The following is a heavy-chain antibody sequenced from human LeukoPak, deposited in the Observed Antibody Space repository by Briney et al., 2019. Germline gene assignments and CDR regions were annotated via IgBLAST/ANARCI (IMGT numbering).Heavy chain of an antibody. D-gene: IGHD1-26*01. CDR1: GGPIYELSYY. CDR2: ICYSGNT. Sequence: PSETLSLTCSVSGGPIYELSYYWGWIRQPPGKGLEWIGNICYSGNTYNNPSLASRAVISVDPSRNQFSLKLTSVTATDTAVYYCARQGVVGATGFDFWGQGILVTASS. CDR3: ARQGVVGATGFDF. J-gene: IGHJ4*02. V-gene: IGHV4-39*01.